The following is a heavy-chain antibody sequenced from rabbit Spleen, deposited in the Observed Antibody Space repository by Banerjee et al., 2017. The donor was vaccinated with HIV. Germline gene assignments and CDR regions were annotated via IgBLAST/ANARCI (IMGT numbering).Heavy chain of an antibody. J-gene: IGHJ6*01. CDR3: ARDAGTSFSTYGMDL. CDR2: IYAGSSGST. CDR1: GFDSSNYG. Sequence: QEQLVESGGGLVQPGGSLKLSCKASGFDSSNYGVSWVRQAPGKGLEWIACIYAGSSGSTYSATWAKGRFTVSKTSSTTVTLQMTTLTAADTATYFCARDAGTSFSTYGMDLWGPGTLVTVS. V-gene: IGHV1S45*01. D-gene: IGHD4-2*01.